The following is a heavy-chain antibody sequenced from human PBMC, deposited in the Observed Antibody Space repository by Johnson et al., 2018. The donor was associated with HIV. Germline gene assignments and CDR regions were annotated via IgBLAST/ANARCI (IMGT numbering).Heavy chain of an antibody. V-gene: IGHV3-73*02. J-gene: IGHJ3*02. CDR2: IRSNANSYAT. D-gene: IGHD4-17*01. CDR3: ARDFSYYGDYGRCAFDI. Sequence: VQLVESGGGLVQPGGSLKLSCAASGFTFSGSAMHWVRQASGKGLEWVGRIRSNANSYATAYAASVKGRFTISRDNAKNSLYLQMNSLRAEDTALYYCARDFSYYGDYGRCAFDIWGQGTMVTVSS. CDR1: GFTFSGSA.